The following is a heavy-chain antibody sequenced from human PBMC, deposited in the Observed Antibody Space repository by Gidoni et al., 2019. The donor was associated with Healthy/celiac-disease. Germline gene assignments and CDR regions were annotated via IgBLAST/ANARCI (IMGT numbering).Heavy chain of an antibody. Sequence: QVQLVQSGAEGKKPGSSVKLPCRASGGTFRSYAISWVRQAPGQGLEWMGGIIPIFGTANYAQKFQGRVTITADESTRTAYMELSSLRSEDTAVYYCASGYSGCGLLYYFDYWGQGTLVTVSS. CDR2: IIPIFGTA. CDR1: GGTFRSYA. CDR3: ASGYSGCGLLYYFDY. V-gene: IGHV1-69*01. D-gene: IGHD5-12*01. J-gene: IGHJ4*02.